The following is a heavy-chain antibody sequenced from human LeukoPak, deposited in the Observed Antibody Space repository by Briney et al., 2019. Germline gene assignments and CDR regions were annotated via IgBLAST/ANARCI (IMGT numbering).Heavy chain of an antibody. D-gene: IGHD5-12*01. CDR2: IIPIFGTA. CDR1: GATFSSYT. V-gene: IGHV1-69*13. CDR3: ARGIGSGYEQDVFDY. Sequence: ASVKVSCKASGATFSSYTISWVRQAPGQGLELMGGIIPIFGTANYAQKYQGRVTITADESTSTAYIELSSLRSADTAVYYCARGIGSGYEQDVFDYWGQGTLVTVSS. J-gene: IGHJ4*02.